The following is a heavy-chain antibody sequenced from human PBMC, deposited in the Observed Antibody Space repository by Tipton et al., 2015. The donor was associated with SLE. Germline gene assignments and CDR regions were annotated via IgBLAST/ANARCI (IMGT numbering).Heavy chain of an antibody. Sequence: SLRLSCAASGFTFSSYEMNWARQAPGKGLEWVSYISSSGSTIYYADSVKGRFTISRDNAKNSLYLQMNSLRAEDTAVYYCARATGYSSSWYSDYWGQGTLVTVSS. CDR2: ISSSGSTI. J-gene: IGHJ4*02. D-gene: IGHD6-13*01. CDR1: GFTFSSYE. CDR3: ARATGYSSSWYSDY. V-gene: IGHV3-48*03.